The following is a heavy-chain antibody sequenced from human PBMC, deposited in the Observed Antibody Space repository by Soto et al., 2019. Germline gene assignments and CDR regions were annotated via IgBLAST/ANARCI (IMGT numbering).Heavy chain of an antibody. D-gene: IGHD2-21*02. V-gene: IGHV1-69*08. J-gene: IGHJ4*02. CDR3: ARDRALTAVYYFDY. Sequence: QVQLVQSGAEVKKPGSSVKVSCKASGGTFSSYTISWVRQAPGQGLEWMGRIIPILGIANYAQKFQGRVTNTEHKPTSTAYMELRSLRSEDTAVYYCARDRALTAVYYFDYWGQGTLVTVSS. CDR1: GGTFSSYT. CDR2: IIPILGIA.